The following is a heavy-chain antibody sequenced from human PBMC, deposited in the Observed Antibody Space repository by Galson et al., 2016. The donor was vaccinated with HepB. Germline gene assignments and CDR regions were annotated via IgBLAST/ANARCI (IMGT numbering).Heavy chain of an antibody. D-gene: IGHD5-18*01. V-gene: IGHV3-30*18. CDR3: AKHTYIYASATFSGFDS. CDR1: KFRFSAYG. J-gene: IGHJ4*02. CDR2: ISYDGSNK. Sequence: SLRLSCAASKFRFSAYGMHWVRQAPGKGLEWVAVISYDGSNKYYADSVKGRFTISRGNSKNTLHLQMDGLKAEDTAIYYCAKHTYIYASATFSGFDSWGQGTLVTVSS.